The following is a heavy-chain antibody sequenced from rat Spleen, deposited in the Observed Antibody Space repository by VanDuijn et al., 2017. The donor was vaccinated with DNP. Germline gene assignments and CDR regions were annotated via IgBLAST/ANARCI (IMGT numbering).Heavy chain of an antibody. Sequence: EVQLQESGPGLVKPSQSLSLTCSVTGYSITRSYRWNWIRKFPGNKLEWMGYINSAGSTNYNPSLKSRISITRDTSKNHFFLQVNSVITEDTATYYCARSNSGDPNWFAYWDQGTLVTVSS. V-gene: IGHV3-3*01. CDR1: GYSITRSYR. CDR3: ARSNSGDPNWFAY. CDR2: INSAGST. J-gene: IGHJ3*01. D-gene: IGHD1-1*01.